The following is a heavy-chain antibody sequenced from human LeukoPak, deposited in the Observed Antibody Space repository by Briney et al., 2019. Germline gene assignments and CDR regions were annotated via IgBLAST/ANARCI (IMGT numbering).Heavy chain of an antibody. Sequence: ASVKVSCKASGYTFTGYYMHWVRQAPGQGREWMGWINPNSGGTKYAQKFQGRVTMTRDTSISTAYMELSRLRSDATAVYYCARDKTTVTTFYYYYMDVWGKGTTVTVSS. CDR3: ARDKTTVTTFYYYYMDV. J-gene: IGHJ6*03. D-gene: IGHD4-17*01. CDR2: INPNSGGT. V-gene: IGHV1-2*02. CDR1: GYTFTGYY.